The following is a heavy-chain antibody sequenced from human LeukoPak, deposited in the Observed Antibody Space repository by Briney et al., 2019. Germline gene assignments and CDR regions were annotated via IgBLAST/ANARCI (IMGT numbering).Heavy chain of an antibody. D-gene: IGHD3-3*01. V-gene: IGHV4-31*03. Sequence: PSETLSLTCTVSGGSISSGGYYWSWIRQHPGKGLEWIGYIYYSGTTFYNPSLRSRVTISVDTSKNQFSLKLSSVTAADTAVYYCARDFGRSEDALDIWGQGTMVTVSS. CDR3: ARDFGRSEDALDI. CDR2: IYYSGTT. J-gene: IGHJ3*02. CDR1: GGSISSGGYY.